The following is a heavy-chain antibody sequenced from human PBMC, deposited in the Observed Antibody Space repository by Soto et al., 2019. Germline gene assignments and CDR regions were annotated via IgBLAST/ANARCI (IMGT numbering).Heavy chain of an antibody. D-gene: IGHD3-10*01. CDR2: MNPNSGNT. CDR3: AGAQDGLDAFDI. J-gene: IGHJ3*02. CDR1: GYTFTSYD. Sequence: GASVKVSCKASGYTFTSYDINWVRQATGQGLEWMGWMNPNSGNTGYAQKFQGRVTMTRNTSISTAYMELSSLRSEDTAVYYCAGAQDGLDAFDIWGQGTMVTVS. V-gene: IGHV1-8*01.